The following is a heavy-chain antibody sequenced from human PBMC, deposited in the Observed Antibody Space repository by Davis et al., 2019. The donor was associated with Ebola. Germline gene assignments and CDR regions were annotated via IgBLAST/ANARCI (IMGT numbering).Heavy chain of an antibody. V-gene: IGHV3-23*01. CDR3: ARDKDIIGVAGSYFDY. CDR1: GFTFSSYA. CDR2: ISGSGGST. J-gene: IGHJ4*02. Sequence: GESLKISCAASGFTFSSYAMSWVRQAPGKGLEWVSAISGSGGSTYYADSVKGRFTISRDNAKNSLYLQMNSLRAEDTAVYFCARDKDIIGVAGSYFDYWGQGNLVTVSS. D-gene: IGHD6-13*01.